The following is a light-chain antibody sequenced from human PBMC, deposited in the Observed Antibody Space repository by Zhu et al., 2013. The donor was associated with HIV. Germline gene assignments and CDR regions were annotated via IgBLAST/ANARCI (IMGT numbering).Light chain of an antibody. CDR1: QSLLYGSNKKNY. Sequence: IVMTQSPDSLSVPLGERATIRCKSSQSLLYGSNKKNYLAWYQQRVGQPPKLLISWASTRQSGVPARFSGSGSASNFTLTISSLQAEDVAVYYCQQFYTTPQTFGQGTKVEIK. CDR3: QQFYTTPQT. J-gene: IGKJ1*01. V-gene: IGKV4-1*01. CDR2: WAS.